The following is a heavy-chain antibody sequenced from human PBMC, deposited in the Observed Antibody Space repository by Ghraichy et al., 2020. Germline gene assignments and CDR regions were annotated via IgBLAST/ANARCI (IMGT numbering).Heavy chain of an antibody. CDR1: GGSFSAYY. CDR3: ASRINMMVIGRRTNYFHP. V-gene: IGHV4-34*01. J-gene: IGHJ5*02. CDR2: VNHRGNT. D-gene: IGHD3-22*01. Sequence: SETLSLTCAVYGGSFSAYYWTWFRQPPGKGLEWIAEVNHRGNTNYNPSLKSRVTITEDTSKNQFSLTLRSVTAADRAIYYCASRINMMVIGRRTNYFHPCGQGTLVSVSS.